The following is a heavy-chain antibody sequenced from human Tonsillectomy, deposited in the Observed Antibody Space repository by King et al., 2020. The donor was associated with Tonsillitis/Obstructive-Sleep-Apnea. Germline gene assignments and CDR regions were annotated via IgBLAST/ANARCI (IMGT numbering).Heavy chain of an antibody. CDR1: GDSISSYY. Sequence: VQLQESGPGLVKPSATLSLTCTVSGDSISSYYWSWIRPPPGKGLAWIGYIYYSGNTNYNPSLKSRVTLSLDTSKNQFSLKLSSVTAEATAVYYFGRHVQLWDFDYWGQGTLVTVSS. CDR3: GRHVQLWDFDY. CDR2: IYYSGNT. J-gene: IGHJ4*02. D-gene: IGHD5-18*01. V-gene: IGHV4-59*08.